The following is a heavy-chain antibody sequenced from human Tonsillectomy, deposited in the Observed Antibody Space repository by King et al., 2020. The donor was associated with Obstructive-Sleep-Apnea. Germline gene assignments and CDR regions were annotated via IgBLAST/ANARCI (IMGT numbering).Heavy chain of an antibody. V-gene: IGHV3-23*04. CDR2: ISSGGEST. J-gene: IGHJ4*02. CDR3: AKGDAIYSSGWYYFDH. Sequence: VQLVESGGGLVQPGGSLRVSCAASGFSFSTYAMSWVRQVPGKGLEWVSSISSGGESTYFADSVKGRFTVYRDNSKNTLYLQMESLTAGDTAIYNCAKGDAIYSSGWYYFDHWGQGTLVTVSS. CDR1: GFSFSTYA. D-gene: IGHD6-13*01.